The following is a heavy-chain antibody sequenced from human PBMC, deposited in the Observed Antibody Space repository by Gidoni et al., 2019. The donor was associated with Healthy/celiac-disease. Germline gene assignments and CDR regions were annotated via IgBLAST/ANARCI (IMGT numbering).Heavy chain of an antibody. V-gene: IGHV3-23*01. CDR1: GFTFSSYA. D-gene: IGHD2-2*01. CDR3: AISLPGCSSTSCYYYGMDV. Sequence: EVQLLESGGGLVQPGGSLRLSCAASGFTFSSYAMRWVRQAPGKGLEWVSAISGSGGSTYYADSVKGRFTISRDNSKNTLYLQMNSLRAEDTAVYYCAISLPGCSSTSCYYYGMDVWGQGTTVTVSS. CDR2: ISGSGGST. J-gene: IGHJ6*02.